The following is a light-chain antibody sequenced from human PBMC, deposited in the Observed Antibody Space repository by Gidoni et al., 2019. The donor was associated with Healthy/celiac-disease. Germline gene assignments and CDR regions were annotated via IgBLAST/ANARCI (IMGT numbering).Light chain of an antibody. CDR2: GAS. Sequence: EIVMTQSPATLSVSPGERATLSCRASQSVSSNLAWYQQKPGQAPRLLIYGASTRATGIPARFSGSGSGTEFTLTISGLQSEDFAVYYCQQYNNWPLTFXGXTKVEIK. CDR1: QSVSSN. CDR3: QQYNNWPLT. V-gene: IGKV3-15*01. J-gene: IGKJ4*01.